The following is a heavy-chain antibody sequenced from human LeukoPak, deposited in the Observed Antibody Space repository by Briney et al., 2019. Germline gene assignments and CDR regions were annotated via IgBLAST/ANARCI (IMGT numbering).Heavy chain of an antibody. J-gene: IGHJ4*02. D-gene: IGHD3-3*01. CDR3: ARELYDFWSGYPLDY. CDR2: INPNSGGT. CDR1: GYTFTGYY. Sequence: ASVKVSRKASGYTFTGYYMHWVRQAPGQGLEWMGRINPNSGGTNYAQKFQGRVTMTRDTSISTAYMELSRLRSDDTAVYYCARELYDFWSGYPLDYWGQGTLVTVSS. V-gene: IGHV1-2*06.